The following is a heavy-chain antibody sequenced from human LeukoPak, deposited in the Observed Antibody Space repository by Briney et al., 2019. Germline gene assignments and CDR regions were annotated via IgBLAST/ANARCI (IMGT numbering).Heavy chain of an antibody. CDR2: IYYIGST. Sequence: PSETLSLTCTASGASISSYYWSWIRQPPGKGLDWIGYIYYIGSTNYNPSLKSRVTISVDTSKNQFSLKLSSVTAADTAMYYCARGLFGTGYAHFDNWGQGTLVTVSS. J-gene: IGHJ4*02. V-gene: IGHV4-59*01. CDR1: GASISSYY. D-gene: IGHD3-9*01. CDR3: ARGLFGTGYAHFDN.